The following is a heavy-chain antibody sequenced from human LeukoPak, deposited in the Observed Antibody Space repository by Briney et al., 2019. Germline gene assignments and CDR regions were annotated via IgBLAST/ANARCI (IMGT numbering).Heavy chain of an antibody. CDR2: IYYSGST. D-gene: IGHD1-26*01. Sequence: SETLSLTCTVSGGSISSGGYYWSWIRQHPGKGLEWIGYIYYSGSTYYNPSLKSRVTISVGTSKNQFSLKLSSVTAADTAVYYCARGGNKEQNWFDPWGQGILVTVSS. V-gene: IGHV4-31*03. CDR3: ARGGNKEQNWFDP. J-gene: IGHJ5*02. CDR1: GGSISSGGYY.